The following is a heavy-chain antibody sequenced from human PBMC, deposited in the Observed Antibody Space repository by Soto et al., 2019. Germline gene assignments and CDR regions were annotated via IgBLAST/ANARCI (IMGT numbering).Heavy chain of an antibody. V-gene: IGHV3-30*04. J-gene: IGHJ3*02. Sequence: GGSLRLSCTASGFTFSSYAMHWVRQAPGKGLEWVAVISYDGSNKYYADSVKGRFTISRDNSKNTLYLQMNSLRAEDTAVYYCARAQGTPPVANDAFDIWGQGTMVTVSS. D-gene: IGHD5-12*01. CDR2: ISYDGSNK. CDR3: ARAQGTPPVANDAFDI. CDR1: GFTFSSYA.